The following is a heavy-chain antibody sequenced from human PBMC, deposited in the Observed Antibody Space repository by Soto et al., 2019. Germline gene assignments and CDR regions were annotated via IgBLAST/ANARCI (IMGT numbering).Heavy chain of an antibody. CDR2: IYYSGST. D-gene: IGHD6-19*01. CDR1: GGSISSYY. CDR3: ARDLYSSGWPEYFQH. Sequence: SETLSLTCTVSGGSISSYYWSWIRQPPGKGLEWIGYIYYSGSTNYNPSLKSRVTISVDTSKNQFSLKLSSVTAADTAVYYCARDLYSSGWPEYFQHWGQGTLVTVSS. J-gene: IGHJ1*01. V-gene: IGHV4-59*01.